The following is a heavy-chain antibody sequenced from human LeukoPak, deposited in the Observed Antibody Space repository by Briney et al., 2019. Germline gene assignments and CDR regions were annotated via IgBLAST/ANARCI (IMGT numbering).Heavy chain of an antibody. CDR2: IKQDGSEK. Sequence: GGSLRLSCAASGFTFSSYWMSWVRQAPGKGLEWVANIKQDGSEKYYVDSVKGRFTISRDNSKNTLYLQMNSLRAEDTAVYYCAKPYYYDSSGYSDYYHGMDVWGQGTTVTVSS. CDR3: AKPYYYDSSGYSDYYHGMDV. J-gene: IGHJ6*02. CDR1: GFTFSSYW. V-gene: IGHV3-7*03. D-gene: IGHD3-22*01.